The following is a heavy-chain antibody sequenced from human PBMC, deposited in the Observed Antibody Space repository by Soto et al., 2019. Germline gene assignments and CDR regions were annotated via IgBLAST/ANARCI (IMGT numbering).Heavy chain of an antibody. CDR2: INHSGST. CDR3: ARGRGPDAAIFVNWFDP. V-gene: IGHV4-34*01. D-gene: IGHD5-18*01. CDR1: GGSFSGYY. Sequence: SETLSLTCAVYGGSFSGYYWSWIRQPPGKGLEWIGEINHSGSTNYNPSLKSRVTISVDTSKNQFSLKLGSVSAADTAVYHCARGRGPDAAIFVNWFDPWGQGTLVTACS. J-gene: IGHJ5*02.